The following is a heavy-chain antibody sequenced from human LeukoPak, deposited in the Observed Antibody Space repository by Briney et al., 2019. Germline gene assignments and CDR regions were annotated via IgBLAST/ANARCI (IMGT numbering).Heavy chain of an antibody. D-gene: IGHD3-3*01. Sequence: PSETLSLTCTVSGGSISSYYWSWIRQPPGKGLEWIGCIYYSGSTNYNPSLKSRVTISVDTSKNQFSLKLSSVTAADTAVYYCARGDFWSGYYNQGDAFDIWGQGTMVTVSS. CDR3: ARGDFWSGYYNQGDAFDI. J-gene: IGHJ3*02. CDR1: GGSISSYY. V-gene: IGHV4-59*01. CDR2: IYYSGST.